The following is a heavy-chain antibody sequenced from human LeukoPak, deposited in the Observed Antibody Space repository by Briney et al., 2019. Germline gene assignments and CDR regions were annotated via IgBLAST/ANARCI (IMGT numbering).Heavy chain of an antibody. CDR3: VRRGDASSGWGDHDY. CDR2: IGGSGDKT. V-gene: IGHV3-23*01. J-gene: IGHJ4*02. Sequence: GGSLRLSCAASGFTFNRNAISWVRQAPGKGLEWVSTIGGSGDKTFYADSVKGRFTISRDNSKNRLHLQMSSLTGEATALYYCVRRGDASSGWGDHDYWGQGALVTVSS. D-gene: IGHD6-19*01. CDR1: GFTFNRNA.